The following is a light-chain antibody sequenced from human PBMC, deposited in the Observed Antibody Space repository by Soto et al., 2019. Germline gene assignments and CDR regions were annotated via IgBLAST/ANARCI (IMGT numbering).Light chain of an antibody. CDR1: TSDVGGYNY. J-gene: IGLJ1*01. V-gene: IGLV2-14*01. Sequence: QSALTQPASVSGSPGQAITISCTGTTSDVGGYNYVSWYQQHPGRAPKLIIYAVSNRPSGVYNRFSGSKSGNTASLTISGRQAEDEADYYCSSYRSSSTLYVFGTGSKLTVL. CDR2: AVS. CDR3: SSYRSSSTLYV.